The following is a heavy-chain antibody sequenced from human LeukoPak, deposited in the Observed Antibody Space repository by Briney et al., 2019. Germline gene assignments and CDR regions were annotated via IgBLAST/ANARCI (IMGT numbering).Heavy chain of an antibody. V-gene: IGHV3-23*01. J-gene: IGHJ4*02. CDR1: GFTFSSYA. CDR3: ARDPKYYYDSSGYHDY. Sequence: GGSLRLSCAASGFTFSSYAMSWVRQAPGKGLEWVSAISGSGGSTYYADSVKGRFTISRDSAKNSLYLQMNSLRAEDTAVYYCARDPKYYYDSSGYHDYWGQGTLVTVSS. D-gene: IGHD3-22*01. CDR2: ISGSGGST.